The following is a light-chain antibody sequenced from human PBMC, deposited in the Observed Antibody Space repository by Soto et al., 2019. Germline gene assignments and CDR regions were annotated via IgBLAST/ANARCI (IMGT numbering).Light chain of an antibody. CDR1: QSVSNNY. J-gene: IGKJ1*01. CDR3: QQYGSPGT. CDR2: GAS. Sequence: EIVLTQSPGTLSLSPWERATLSCRASQSVSNNYLAWYKQKPGQAPRLLIYGASNRATGIPDRFSGSGSGTDSTLTIRRLEPEDFAVYYCQQYGSPGTFGQGTKVDIK. V-gene: IGKV3-20*01.